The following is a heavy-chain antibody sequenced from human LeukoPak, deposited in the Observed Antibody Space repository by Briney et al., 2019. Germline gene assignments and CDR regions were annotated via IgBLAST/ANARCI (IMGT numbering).Heavy chain of an antibody. CDR1: GSLLRSAYY. CDR2: VYFDGST. D-gene: IGHD1-26*01. J-gene: IGHJ6*02. Sequence: SETLSLTCSVSGSLLRSAYYWGWIRQPPGKGLEWIGYVYFDGSTKYSPSLKSRVSISVDTSKNQFSLRLNSVTAADTAVYYCARHQHSGRKHYYGMDVWGQGTTVTVSS. V-gene: IGHV4-59*08. CDR3: ARHQHSGRKHYYGMDV.